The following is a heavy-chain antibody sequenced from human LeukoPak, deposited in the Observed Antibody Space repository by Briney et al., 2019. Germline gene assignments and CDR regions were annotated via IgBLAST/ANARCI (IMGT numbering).Heavy chain of an antibody. CDR3: ARDNDHDAFDI. CDR2: INHSGST. V-gene: IGHV4-34*01. J-gene: IGHJ3*02. CDR1: GGSFSGYY. D-gene: IGHD5-24*01. Sequence: SETLSLTCAVYGGSFSGYYWSWIRQPPGKGLEWIGEINHSGSTNYNLSLKSRVTISVDTSKNQFSLKLSSVTAADTAVYYCARDNDHDAFDIWGQGTMVTVSS.